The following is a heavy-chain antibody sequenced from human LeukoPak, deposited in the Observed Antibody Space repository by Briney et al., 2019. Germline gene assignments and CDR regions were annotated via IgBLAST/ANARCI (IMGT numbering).Heavy chain of an antibody. CDR2: INHSGST. J-gene: IGHJ4*02. D-gene: IGHD3-22*01. V-gene: IGHV4-34*01. Sequence: PSETLSLTCAVYGGSFSGYYWSWIRQPPGKGLEWIGEINHSGSTNYNPSLKSRVTISVDTSKNQFSLKLSSVTAADTAVYYCARGGRRTGYYYVTYGYWGQGTLVTVSS. CDR1: GGSFSGYY. CDR3: ARGGRRTGYYYVTYGY.